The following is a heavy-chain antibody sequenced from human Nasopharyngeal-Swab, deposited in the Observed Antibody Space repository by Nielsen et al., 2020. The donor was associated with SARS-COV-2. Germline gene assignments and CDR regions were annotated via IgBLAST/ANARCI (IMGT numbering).Heavy chain of an antibody. CDR2: ISSSSSTI. V-gene: IGHV3-48*04. D-gene: IGHD6-6*01. Sequence: WIRQPPWKGLAWVSYISSSSSTIYYADSVKGRFTISRDNAKNSLYLQMNSLRAEDTAVYYCARGSSSSSKAHYYYGMDVWGQGTTVTVSS. J-gene: IGHJ6*02. CDR3: ARGSSSSSKAHYYYGMDV.